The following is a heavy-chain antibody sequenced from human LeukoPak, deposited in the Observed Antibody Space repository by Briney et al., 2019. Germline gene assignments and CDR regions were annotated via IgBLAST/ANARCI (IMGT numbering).Heavy chain of an antibody. D-gene: IGHD6-6*01. J-gene: IGHJ4*02. CDR3: ARDPSSSYYLDY. V-gene: IGHV1-2*02. CDR1: GYTFTVYH. CDR2: INPNDGGT. Sequence: ASVKVSCKASGYTFTVYHMHWVRQAPGQGHEWMGWINPNDGGTKYAPNFQDRVTMTTDKSISTVYMELISLRSDDTAVYYCARDPSSSYYLDYWGQGTLVTVTS.